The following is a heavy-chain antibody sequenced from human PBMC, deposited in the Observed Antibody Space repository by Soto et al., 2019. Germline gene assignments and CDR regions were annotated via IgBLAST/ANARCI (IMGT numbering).Heavy chain of an antibody. V-gene: IGHV3-23*01. CDR3: AKARRVLRFLEWLLYLDY. Sequence: EVQLLESGGGLVQPGGSLRLSCAASGFTFSSYAMSWVRQAPGKGLEWVSAISGSGGSTYYADSVQGRFTISRDNSKNTLYLQMNSLRAEDTAVYYCAKARRVLRFLEWLLYLDYWGQGTLVTVSS. CDR1: GFTFSSYA. J-gene: IGHJ4*02. CDR2: ISGSGGST. D-gene: IGHD3-3*01.